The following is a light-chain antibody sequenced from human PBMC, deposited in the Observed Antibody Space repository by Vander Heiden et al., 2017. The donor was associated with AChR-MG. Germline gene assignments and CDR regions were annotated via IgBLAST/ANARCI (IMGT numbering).Light chain of an antibody. CDR2: QDS. CDR1: KLGDKY. CDR3: QAWDSSWGV. J-gene: IGLJ2*01. V-gene: IGLV3-1*01. Sequence: SYELTQPPSVSVSPGQTASITCSGDKLGDKYACWYQQKPGQSPVLVIYQDSKRPSGIPERFSGSNSGNTATLTISGTQAMDEADYYCQAWDSSWGVFGGGTKLTV.